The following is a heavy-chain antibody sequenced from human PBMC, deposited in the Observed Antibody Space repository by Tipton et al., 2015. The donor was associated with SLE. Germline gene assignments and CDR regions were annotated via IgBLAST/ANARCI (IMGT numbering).Heavy chain of an antibody. V-gene: IGHV3-49*04. CDR3: TREGDAALLWFGEKGYYFDY. J-gene: IGHJ4*02. CDR2: IRSKAYGGTT. CDR1: GFTFGDYA. D-gene: IGHD3-10*01. Sequence: RSLRLSCTASGFTFGDYAMSWVRQAPGKGLEWVGFIRSKAYGGTTEYAASVKGRFTISRDDSKSIAYLQMNSLKTEDTAVYYCTREGDAALLWFGEKGYYFDYWGQGTLVTVSS.